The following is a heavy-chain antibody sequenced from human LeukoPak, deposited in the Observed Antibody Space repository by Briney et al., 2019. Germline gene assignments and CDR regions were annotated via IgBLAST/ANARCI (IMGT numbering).Heavy chain of an antibody. V-gene: IGHV3-53*01. J-gene: IGHJ4*02. CDR1: GFTVSSNY. D-gene: IGHD2-2*01. Sequence: GGSLRLSCAASGFTVSSNYMSWVRQAPGKGLEWVSVIYSGGSTYYADSVKGRFTISRDNSKNTLYLQMNSLRAEDTAVYYCAKDGSDMKELHYQPLRYFDYWGQGTLVTVSS. CDR2: IYSGGST. CDR3: AKDGSDMKELHYQPLRYFDY.